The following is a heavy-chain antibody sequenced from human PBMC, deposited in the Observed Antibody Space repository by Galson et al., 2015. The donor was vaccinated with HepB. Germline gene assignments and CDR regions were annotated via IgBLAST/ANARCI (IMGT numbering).Heavy chain of an antibody. J-gene: IGHJ4*02. CDR3: ARGSYGSGGYWGPFDY. V-gene: IGHV3-30*04. CDR2: ISYDGSNK. Sequence: SLRLSCAASGFTFSSYAMNWVRQAPGKGLEWVAVISYDGSNKYYADSVKGRFTISRDNSKNTLYLQMNSLRAEDTAVYYCARGSYGSGGYWGPFDYWGQGTLVTVSS. CDR1: GFTFSSYA. D-gene: IGHD3-10*01.